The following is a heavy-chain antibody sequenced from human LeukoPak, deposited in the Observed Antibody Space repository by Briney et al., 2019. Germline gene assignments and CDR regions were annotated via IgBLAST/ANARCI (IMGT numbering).Heavy chain of an antibody. V-gene: IGHV1-18*01. CDR3: ARDLNVDTAMVHYYYGMDV. Sequence: VASVKVSCKASGYTFTSYGISWVRQAPGQGLEWMGWISAYNGNTNYAQKLQGRATMTTDTSTSTAYMELRSLRSDDTAVYYCARDLNVDTAMVHYYYGMDVWGQGTTVTVSS. J-gene: IGHJ6*02. CDR2: ISAYNGNT. CDR1: GYTFTSYG. D-gene: IGHD5-18*01.